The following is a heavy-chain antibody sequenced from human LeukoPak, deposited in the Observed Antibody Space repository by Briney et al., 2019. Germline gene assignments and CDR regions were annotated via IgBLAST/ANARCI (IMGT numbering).Heavy chain of an antibody. CDR3: ARTYYYDSSGWYYFDC. J-gene: IGHJ4*02. Sequence: GASVKVSCKASGGTFSSYAISWVRQAPGQGLEWMGGIIPIFGTANYAQKFQGRVTITTDESTSTAYMELSSLRSEDTAVYYCARTYYYDSSGWYYFDCWGQGTLVTVSS. D-gene: IGHD3-22*01. CDR2: IIPIFGTA. CDR1: GGTFSSYA. V-gene: IGHV1-69*05.